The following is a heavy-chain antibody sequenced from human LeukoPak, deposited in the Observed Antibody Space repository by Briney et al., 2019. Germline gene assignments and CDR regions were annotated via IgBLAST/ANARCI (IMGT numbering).Heavy chain of an antibody. CDR1: GYTFTSYY. Sequence: GASVKVSCKASGYTFTSYYMHWVRQAPGQGPEWMGIINPSGGSTSYAQKFQGRVTMTRDTSTSTVYMELSSLGSEDTAVYYCARGPVYYYDSSGYSLRYWGQGTLVTVSS. D-gene: IGHD3-22*01. CDR3: ARGPVYYYDSSGYSLRY. J-gene: IGHJ4*02. CDR2: INPSGGST. V-gene: IGHV1-46*01.